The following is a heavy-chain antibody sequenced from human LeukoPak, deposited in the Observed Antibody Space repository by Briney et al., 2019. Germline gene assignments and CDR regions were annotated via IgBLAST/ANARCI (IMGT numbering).Heavy chain of an antibody. D-gene: IGHD6-19*01. CDR3: ARPYSGWYGGGHFDY. J-gene: IGHJ4*02. Sequence: SEALSLTCAVYGGSFSGYYWSWIRQPPGKGLEWIGEINHSGSTNYNPSLKSRVTISVDTSKNQFSLKLSSVTAADTAVYYCARPYSGWYGGGHFDYWGQGTQVTVSS. CDR2: INHSGST. V-gene: IGHV4-34*01. CDR1: GGSFSGYY.